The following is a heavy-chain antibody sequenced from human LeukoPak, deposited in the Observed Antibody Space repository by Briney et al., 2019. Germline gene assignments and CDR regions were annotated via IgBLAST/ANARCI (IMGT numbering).Heavy chain of an antibody. CDR2: ISSSSSYI. J-gene: IGHJ4*02. V-gene: IGHV3-21*03. D-gene: IGHD3-10*01. Sequence: PGGSLRLSFAASGFTFSSYSMNWVRQAPGKGLEWVSSISSSSSYIYYAGSVKGRFTISRDNAKNSLYLQMNSLRAEDTAVYYCARDRQSLLYDYWGQGTLVTVSS. CDR1: GFTFSSYS. CDR3: ARDRQSLLYDY.